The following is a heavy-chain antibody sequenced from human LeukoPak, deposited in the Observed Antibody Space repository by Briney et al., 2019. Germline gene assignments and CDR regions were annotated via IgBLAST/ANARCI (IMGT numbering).Heavy chain of an antibody. D-gene: IGHD2-21*01. CDR3: AKGIGSESDF. V-gene: IGHV3-30*18. J-gene: IGHJ4*02. Sequence: GRSLRLSCAGSGFTFSHYGMHWVRQAPGQGLEWVAGISHDGSHKNYADSVKGRFSISRDNSKDTLYLQLNSLRAEDTAVYYCAKGIGSESDFWGQGTLVTVSS. CDR2: ISHDGSHK. CDR1: GFTFSHYG.